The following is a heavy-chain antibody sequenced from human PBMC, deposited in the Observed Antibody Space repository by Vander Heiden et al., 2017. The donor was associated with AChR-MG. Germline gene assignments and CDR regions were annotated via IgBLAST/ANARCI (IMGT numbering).Heavy chain of an antibody. CDR3: AGDCWGDGDVFDPDY. CDR1: GYTFTNYG. J-gene: IGHJ4*02. D-gene: IGHD3-10*01. Sequence: QVQLVQSGAEVKTPGASVKVSCKASGYTFTNYGFSWVRQAPGPGPAWLGWLRAYNGNTNYAKKFQDRVTMTADSSTSTAYMELRSWRSDDTAVYYCAGDCWGDGDVFDPDYWGQGTLFSVAS. CDR2: LRAYNGNT. V-gene: IGHV1-18*01.